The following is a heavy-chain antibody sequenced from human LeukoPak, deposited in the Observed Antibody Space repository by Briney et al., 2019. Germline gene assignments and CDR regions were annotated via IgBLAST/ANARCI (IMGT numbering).Heavy chain of an antibody. CDR1: GGSISSYY. Sequence: SETLSLTCTVSGGSISSYYWSWIRQPPGKGLEWIGYIYTSGSTNYNPSLKSRVTISVDTSKNQFSLKLSPVTAADTAVYYCARPSIAARPDDAFDIWGQGTMVTVSS. V-gene: IGHV4-4*09. D-gene: IGHD6-6*01. CDR3: ARPSIAARPDDAFDI. CDR2: IYTSGST. J-gene: IGHJ3*02.